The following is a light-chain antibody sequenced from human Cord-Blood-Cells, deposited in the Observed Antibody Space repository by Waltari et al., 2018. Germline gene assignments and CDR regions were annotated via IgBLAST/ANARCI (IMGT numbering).Light chain of an antibody. Sequence: EIVMTQSPATLSVSPGERATLSCRASQSVSSNLAWYQQKPGQAPRLLIYGASTRATSIPARFSGSESGTEFTLTISSLQSEDCAVYYCQQYNNWPFTFGGGTKVEIK. J-gene: IGKJ4*01. V-gene: IGKV3-15*01. CDR3: QQYNNWPFT. CDR1: QSVSSN. CDR2: GAS.